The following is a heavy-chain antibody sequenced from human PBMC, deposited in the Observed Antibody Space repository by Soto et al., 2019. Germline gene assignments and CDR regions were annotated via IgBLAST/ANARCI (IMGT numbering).Heavy chain of an antibody. J-gene: IGHJ4*02. CDR1: GYTFTNYY. CDR2: ISAYNGNT. Sequence: GPVKVSCKTSGYTFTNYYMHWVRQAPGQGLEWMGWISAYNGNTNYAQKLQGRVTMTTDTSTSTAYMELRSLRSDDTAMYYCAKATGSSFDNWGQGTLVTVSS. V-gene: IGHV1-18*04. CDR3: AKATGSSFDN. D-gene: IGHD6-6*01.